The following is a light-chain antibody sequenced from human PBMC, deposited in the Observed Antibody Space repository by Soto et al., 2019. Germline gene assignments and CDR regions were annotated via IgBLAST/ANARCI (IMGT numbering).Light chain of an antibody. CDR2: DAS. CDR1: HYLGNS. V-gene: IGKV1-33*01. CDR3: QQYDSYSWT. Sequence: DIQITQSPSSLSASVGDRVTITCQASHYLGNSLSWSQQKPGKAPKLLISDASNLETGVPSRFSGKGSGTEFTLTISSLQPEDFATYYCQQYDSYSWTFGQGTKVDIK. J-gene: IGKJ1*01.